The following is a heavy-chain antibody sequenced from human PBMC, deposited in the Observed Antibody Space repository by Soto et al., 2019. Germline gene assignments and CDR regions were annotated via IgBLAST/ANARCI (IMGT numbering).Heavy chain of an antibody. CDR2: IIPIFGTA. Sequence: AVKVSCKACGGTFSSYAISWVRQAPGQGLEWMGGIIPIFGTANYAQKFQGRVTITADESTSTAYMELSSLRSEDTAVYYCARVPPGGYCSGGSCYYYYGMDVWGQGTTVTVSS. D-gene: IGHD2-15*01. V-gene: IGHV1-69*13. CDR1: GGTFSSYA. CDR3: ARVPPGGYCSGGSCYYYYGMDV. J-gene: IGHJ6*02.